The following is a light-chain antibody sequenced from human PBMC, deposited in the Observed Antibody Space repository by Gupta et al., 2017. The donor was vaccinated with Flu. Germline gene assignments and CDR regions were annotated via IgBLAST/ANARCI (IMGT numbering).Light chain of an antibody. CDR3: QSADNSGTYVV. Sequence: SYELTQPPSVSVSPGQTATITCSGDTLSTQYTHWYQQKPGQAPVLVIFKDTERPSGIPERFSGSNSGTAVTLTISGVQAEDEAAYYCQSADNSGTYVVFGGGTKLTV. CDR1: TLSTQY. CDR2: KDT. V-gene: IGLV3-25*03. J-gene: IGLJ3*02.